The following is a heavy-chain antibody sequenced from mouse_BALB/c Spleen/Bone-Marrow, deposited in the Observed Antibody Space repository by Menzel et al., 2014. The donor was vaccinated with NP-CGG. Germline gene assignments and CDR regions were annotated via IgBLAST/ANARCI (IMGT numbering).Heavy chain of an antibody. J-gene: IGHJ2*01. D-gene: IGHD4-1*01. V-gene: IGHV1-61*01. CDR3: ARGLGEIWGY. CDR2: IHPSDSES. CDR1: GYSFTNYW. Sequence: QVQLKQSGAELVRPGTSVQLSCKASGYSFTNYWTNWVKQRPGQGPEWIGMIHPSDSESRLNQKFKDKATLTVDKSSTTAYMQLSSPTSEDSAVYYCARGLGEIWGYWGQGTTLTVSS.